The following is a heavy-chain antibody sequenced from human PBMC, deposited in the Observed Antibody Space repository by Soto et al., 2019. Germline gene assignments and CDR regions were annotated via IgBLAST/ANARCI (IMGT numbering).Heavy chain of an antibody. D-gene: IGHD2-21*02. Sequence: VQLVESGGGLVQPGGSLRLSCAASGFTVSSNYMNWVRQAPGKGLEWVSLLYSGGSTYYADSVKGRFTISRDNSKNTLYLQMNSLRAEDTAVYFCAGGSCVGDCYYDYWGQGALVTVSS. J-gene: IGHJ4*02. CDR1: GFTVSSNY. CDR2: LYSGGST. V-gene: IGHV3-53*01. CDR3: AGGSCVGDCYYDY.